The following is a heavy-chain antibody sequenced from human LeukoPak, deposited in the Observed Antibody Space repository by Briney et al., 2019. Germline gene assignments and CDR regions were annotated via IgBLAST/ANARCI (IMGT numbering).Heavy chain of an antibody. CDR2: VIPMFGSV. J-gene: IGHJ3*02. CDR3: ARGRELLGIQCAFDI. D-gene: IGHD1-26*01. Sequence: SVTVSCKAPGGNFNNYAINWVRQAPGQGLEWLGGVIPMFGSVNYAQKFQGRVTITADGITSIAYMELGSLTSDDTAVYYCARGRELLGIQCAFDIWGQGTVVTVAS. CDR1: GGNFNNYA. V-gene: IGHV1-69*13.